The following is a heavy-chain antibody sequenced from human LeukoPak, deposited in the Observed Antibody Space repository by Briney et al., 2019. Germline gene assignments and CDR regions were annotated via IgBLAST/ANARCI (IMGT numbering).Heavy chain of an antibody. D-gene: IGHD1-26*01. CDR1: GGTINSYY. J-gene: IGHJ3*02. Sequence: PSETLSLTCTVSGGTINSYYWSWIRQAPGQGLEWIGRINTRGSTNYNPSLKSRVTMSVDTSTNQFSLKLSSVTAADTAVYYCARGRYSADICSGGDAFDIWGQGPMVSVSS. CDR2: INTRGST. V-gene: IGHV4-4*07. CDR3: ARGRYSADICSGGDAFDI.